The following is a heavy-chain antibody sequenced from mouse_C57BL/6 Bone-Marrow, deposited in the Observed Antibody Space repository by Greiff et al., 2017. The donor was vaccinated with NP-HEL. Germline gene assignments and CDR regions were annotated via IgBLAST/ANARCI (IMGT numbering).Heavy chain of an antibody. CDR2: IHPNSGST. J-gene: IGHJ1*03. CDR1: GYTFTSYW. D-gene: IGHD1-1*01. Sequence: VQLQQPGAELVKPGASVKLSCKASGYTFTSYWMHWVKQRPGQGLEWIGMIHPNSGSTNYNEKFKSKATLTVDKSSSTAYMQLSSLTSEDSAVYYCANITTVVADWYFDVWGTGTTVTVSS. V-gene: IGHV1-64*01. CDR3: ANITTVVADWYFDV.